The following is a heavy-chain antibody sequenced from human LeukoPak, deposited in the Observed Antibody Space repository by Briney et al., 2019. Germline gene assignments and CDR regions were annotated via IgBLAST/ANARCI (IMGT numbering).Heavy chain of an antibody. Sequence: SVKVSCKASGGTFSSYAISWVRQAPGQGLEWMGGIIPIFGTANYAQKFQGRVTITADKSTSTAYMELSSLRSEDTAVYYCARDLAHSSIAARGLRYCYYYMDVWGKGTTVTVSS. CDR1: GGTFSSYA. V-gene: IGHV1-69*06. J-gene: IGHJ6*03. CDR3: ARDLAHSSIAARGLRYCYYYMDV. CDR2: IIPIFGTA. D-gene: IGHD6-6*01.